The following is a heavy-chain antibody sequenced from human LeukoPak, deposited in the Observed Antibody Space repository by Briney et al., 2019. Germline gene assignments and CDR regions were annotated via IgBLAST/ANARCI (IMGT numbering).Heavy chain of an antibody. V-gene: IGHV3-7*01. CDR1: GFTFSDYW. J-gene: IGHJ4*02. CDR3: AKASPGYCSGGSCYTFDY. D-gene: IGHD2-15*01. Sequence: GGSLRLFCAASGFTFSDYWIDWVRQAPGQGLEWVANINTDGSTTNYVESVRGRFTISRDNAKNSLYLQMNSLRAEDTAVYYCAKASPGYCSGGSCYTFDYWGQGTLVTVSS. CDR2: INTDGSTT.